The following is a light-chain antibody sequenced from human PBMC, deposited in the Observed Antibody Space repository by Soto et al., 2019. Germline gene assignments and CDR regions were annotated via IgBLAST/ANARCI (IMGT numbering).Light chain of an antibody. J-gene: IGKJ1*01. CDR3: QQYNNWLT. Sequence: EIVMTQSPATLSVSPGERATLSRRASESVSSNLAWYQQKPGQAPRLLIYSASTRATGIPARFSGSGSGTEFTLTISSLQSEDFAVYYCQQYNNWLTFGQGTKV. CDR2: SAS. CDR1: ESVSSN. V-gene: IGKV3-15*01.